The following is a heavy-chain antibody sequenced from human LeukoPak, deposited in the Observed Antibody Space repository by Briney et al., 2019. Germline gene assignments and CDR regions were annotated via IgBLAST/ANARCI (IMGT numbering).Heavy chain of an antibody. Sequence: PSEALSLTCAVYGGSFSGYYWSWIRQPPGKGLEWIGEINHSGSTNYNPSLKSRVTISVDTSKNQFSLKLSSVTAADTAVYYCARVRIIRNAFDVWGQGTMVTVSS. CDR2: INHSGST. D-gene: IGHD2-15*01. V-gene: IGHV4-34*01. J-gene: IGHJ3*01. CDR3: ARVRIIRNAFDV. CDR1: GGSFSGYY.